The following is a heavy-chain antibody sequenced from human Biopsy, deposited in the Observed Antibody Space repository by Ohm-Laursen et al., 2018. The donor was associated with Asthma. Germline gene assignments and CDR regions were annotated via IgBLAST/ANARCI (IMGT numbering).Heavy chain of an antibody. CDR2: ISGSGGST. CDR1: GFTFSSYA. J-gene: IGHJ4*02. Sequence: SLRLSCAASGFTFSSYAMSWVRQAPGKGLEWVSAISGSGGSTYYADSVKGRFTISRDNSKNTLYLQMNSQRDEDTAVYYCARPRWGPYGYWGQGTLVTVSS. CDR3: ARPRWGPYGY. V-gene: IGHV3-23*01. D-gene: IGHD4-17*01.